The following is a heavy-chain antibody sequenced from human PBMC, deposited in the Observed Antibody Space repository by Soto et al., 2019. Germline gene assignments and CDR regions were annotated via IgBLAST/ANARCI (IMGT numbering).Heavy chain of an antibody. J-gene: IGHJ4*02. V-gene: IGHV4-59*01. CDR1: GGSISSYY. CDR3: ARLCERRWLQFCY. Sequence: SETLSLTGTVSGGSISSYYCSWIRQPPWKGLEWIGYIYYSGSTNYNPSLKSPVTISVDTSKNQFSLKLSSVTAADTAVYYCARLCERRWLQFCYLGQGTLVTFCS. CDR2: IYYSGST. D-gene: IGHD5-12*01.